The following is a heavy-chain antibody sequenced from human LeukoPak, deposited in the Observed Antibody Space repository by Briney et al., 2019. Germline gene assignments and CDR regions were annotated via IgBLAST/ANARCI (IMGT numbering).Heavy chain of an antibody. D-gene: IGHD3-22*01. V-gene: IGHV3-7*01. J-gene: IGHJ4*02. Sequence: PGGSLRLSCAASGFTFSDYWMNWVRQAPGKGLEWVANIKQDGSEKYYVDSVKGRFTISRDNAKNSLYLQMNSLRAEDTAVYYCATMSGESMIVLPVFDYWGQGTLVTVSS. CDR2: IKQDGSEK. CDR1: GFTFSDYW. CDR3: ATMSGESMIVLPVFDY.